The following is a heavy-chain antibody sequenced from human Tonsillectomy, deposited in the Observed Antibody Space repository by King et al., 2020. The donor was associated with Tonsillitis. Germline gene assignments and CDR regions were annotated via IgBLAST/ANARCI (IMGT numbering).Heavy chain of an antibody. CDR1: GFTLTTYT. D-gene: IGHD3-16*02. Sequence: VQLVESGGGWVQPGGSLRLSCEASGFTLTTYTMNWIRQTPGKGLEWISYMSSSGSTTYYADSVKGRFTLSRDTAKNSVYLHMNSLRGEDTALYYCAREGGLKFGGIIVVDAFDIWGQGTRVSVST. V-gene: IGHV3-48*01. CDR2: MSSSGSTT. CDR3: AREGGLKFGGIIVVDAFDI. J-gene: IGHJ3*02.